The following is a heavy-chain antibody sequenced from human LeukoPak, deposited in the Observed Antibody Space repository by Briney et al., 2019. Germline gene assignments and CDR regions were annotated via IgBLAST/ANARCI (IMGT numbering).Heavy chain of an antibody. D-gene: IGHD4-17*01. Sequence: SETLSLACAVYGGSLSSYYWSWIRQPPGKGLEWIGYIYYSGSTNYNPSLKSRVTISVDTSKNQFSLKLSSVTAADTAVYYCAGGLTVTWYRGDWYFDLWGRGTLVTVSS. V-gene: IGHV4-59*01. J-gene: IGHJ2*01. CDR1: GGSLSSYY. CDR2: IYYSGST. CDR3: AGGLTVTWYRGDWYFDL.